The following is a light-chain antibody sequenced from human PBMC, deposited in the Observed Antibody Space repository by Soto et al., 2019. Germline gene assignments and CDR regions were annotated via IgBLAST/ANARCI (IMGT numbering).Light chain of an antibody. J-gene: IGKJ4*01. CDR1: QSISTW. CDR3: QQYNSFSS. Sequence: DIQMTQSPSTLSASVGDRVTITCRASQSISTWLAWYQQKPGKAPQLLISGASGLQAGVPSRFSCSASGTDFTLTISSLQPDDFATYYCQQYNSFSSFGVGTKVEI. CDR2: GAS. V-gene: IGKV1-5*01.